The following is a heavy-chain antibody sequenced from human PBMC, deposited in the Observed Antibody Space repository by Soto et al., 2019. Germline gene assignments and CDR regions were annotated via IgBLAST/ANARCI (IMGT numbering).Heavy chain of an antibody. V-gene: IGHV4-30-4*01. D-gene: IGHD4-17*01. J-gene: IGHJ4*02. CDR2: IYYSGST. CDR1: GGSISSGDYY. Sequence: TLSLTCTVSGGSISSGDYYWSWIRQPPGKGLEWIGYIYYSGSTYYNPSLKSRVTISVDTSKNQFSLKLSSVTAADTAVYYCARGDYGDSDFDYWGQGNLVTVSS. CDR3: ARGDYGDSDFDY.